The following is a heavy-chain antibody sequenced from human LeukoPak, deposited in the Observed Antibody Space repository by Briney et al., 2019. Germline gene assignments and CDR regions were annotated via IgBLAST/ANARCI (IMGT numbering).Heavy chain of an antibody. Sequence: SETLSLTCTVSGGSVSTSDYYWGWIRQTPGKGLEWIGDIFHNGKTNYNPSLKGRVAISIDTSNNQFSLRLPSVTAADTAVYYCARIFDSWGQGTLVTVSS. CDR2: IFHNGKT. CDR3: ARIFDS. J-gene: IGHJ4*02. CDR1: GGSVSTSDYY. V-gene: IGHV4-39*07.